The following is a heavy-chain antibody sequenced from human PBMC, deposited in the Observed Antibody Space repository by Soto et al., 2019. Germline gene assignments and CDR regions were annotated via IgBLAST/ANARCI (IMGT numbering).Heavy chain of an antibody. CDR2: IYSGGST. CDR3: ARDSGGWENYFDY. CDR1: GFTVSSNY. D-gene: IGHD6-19*01. Sequence: GGSLRLSCAASGFTVSSNYMSWVRQAPGKGLEWVSVIYSGGSTYYADSVKGRFTISRDNSKNTLYLQMNSLRAEDTAVYYCARDSGGWENYFDYWGQGTLVTVSS. V-gene: IGHV3-66*01. J-gene: IGHJ4*02.